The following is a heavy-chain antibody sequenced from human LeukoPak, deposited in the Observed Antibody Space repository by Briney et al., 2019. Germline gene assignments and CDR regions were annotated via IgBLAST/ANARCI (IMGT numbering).Heavy chain of an antibody. CDR2: INHSGST. J-gene: IGHJ4*02. V-gene: IGHV4-34*01. CDR3: ARGRLGYCSGGSCYSGLDY. Sequence: PSETLSLTCAVCGGSFSGYYWSWIRQPPGKGLEWIGEINHSGSTNYNPSLKSRVTISVDTSKNQFSLKLSSVTAADTALYYCARGRLGYCSGGSCYSGLDYWGQGTLVTVSS. CDR1: GGSFSGYY. D-gene: IGHD2-15*01.